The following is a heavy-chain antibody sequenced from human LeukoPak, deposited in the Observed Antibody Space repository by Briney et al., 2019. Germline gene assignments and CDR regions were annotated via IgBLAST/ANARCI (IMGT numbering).Heavy chain of an antibody. Sequence: PSQTLSLTCAVSGGSISSGGYSWSWSRQPPGKGLEWIGYIYHSGSTYYNPSLKSRVTISVDRSKNQFSLKLSSVTAADTAVYYCARENDGPGEPNWYFDLWGRGTLVTVSS. D-gene: IGHD1-1*01. CDR2: IYHSGST. J-gene: IGHJ2*01. V-gene: IGHV4-30-2*01. CDR1: GGSISSGGYS. CDR3: ARENDGPGEPNWYFDL.